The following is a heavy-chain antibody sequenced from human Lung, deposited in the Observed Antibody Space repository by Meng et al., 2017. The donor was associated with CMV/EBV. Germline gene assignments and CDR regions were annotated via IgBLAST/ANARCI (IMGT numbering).Heavy chain of an antibody. CDR1: GFPFSDYY. CDR3: VRSSGWSLFDY. J-gene: IGHJ4*02. V-gene: IGHV1-2*02. D-gene: IGHD6-19*01. CDR2: VNSNNDAT. Sequence: QWQLVQSGAGMKKPGASVKASCTTSGFPFSDYYIHWVRQAPGQGLEWMGWVNSNNDATNYARKFQGRVSMTRDTSISTAHMELSRLMSDDTAVYYCVRSSGWSLFDYWGQGTLVTVSS.